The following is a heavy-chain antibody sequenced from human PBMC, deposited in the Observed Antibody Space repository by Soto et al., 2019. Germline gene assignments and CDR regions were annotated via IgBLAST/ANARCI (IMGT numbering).Heavy chain of an antibody. V-gene: IGHV1-69*01. Sequence: QVQLVQSGAEVKKPGSSVKVSCKASGGTFSSYAISWVRQAPGQGLEWMGGIIPIFGTANYAQKFQGRVTITADEATSTAYMELSSLRSEDTAVYYCARAEGGMEAYYYYGMDVWGQGTTVTVSS. D-gene: IGHD1-26*01. CDR3: ARAEGGMEAYYYYGMDV. CDR2: IIPIFGTA. J-gene: IGHJ6*02. CDR1: GGTFSSYA.